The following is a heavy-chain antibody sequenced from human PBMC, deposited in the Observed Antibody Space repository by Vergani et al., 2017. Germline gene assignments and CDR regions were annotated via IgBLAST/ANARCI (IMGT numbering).Heavy chain of an antibody. CDR1: GGSISSYY. D-gene: IGHD3/OR15-3a*01. CDR3: ARDLPLDYVGAFDI. V-gene: IGHV4-59*01. Sequence: QVQLQESGPGLVKPSETLSLTCTVSGGSISSYYWSWIRQPPGKGLEWIGYIYYSGSTNYNPSLKSRVTISVDTSKNQFSLKLSSVTAADTAVYYCARDLPLDYVGAFDIWGQGTMVTVSS. CDR2: IYYSGST. J-gene: IGHJ3*02.